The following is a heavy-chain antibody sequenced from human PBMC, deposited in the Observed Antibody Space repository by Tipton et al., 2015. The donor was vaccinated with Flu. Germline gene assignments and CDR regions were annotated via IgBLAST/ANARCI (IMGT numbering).Heavy chain of an antibody. D-gene: IGHD2/OR15-2a*01. V-gene: IGHV3-53*01. CDR3: AREGRRRTVLHYYYYGMDV. J-gene: IGHJ6*02. Sequence: SLRLSCAASGFTVSSNYMSWVRQAPGKGLEWVSVIYSGGSTYYADSVKGRFTISRDNSKNTLYLQMNSLRAEDTAVYYCAREGRRRTVLHYYYYGMDVWGQGP. CDR1: GFTVSSNY. CDR2: IYSGGST.